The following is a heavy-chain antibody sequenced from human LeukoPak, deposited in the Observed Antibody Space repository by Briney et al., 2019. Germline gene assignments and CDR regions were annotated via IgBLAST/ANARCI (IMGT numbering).Heavy chain of an antibody. D-gene: IGHD2-15*01. Sequence: DSVKVSCKASGYTFTNYGISWVRQAPGQGLEWMGRINPNSGGTNYAQKFQGRVTMTRDTSISTAYMELSRLRSDDTAVYYCARAVCSGGSCYEDGDYWGQGTLVTVSS. J-gene: IGHJ4*02. CDR1: GYTFTNYG. CDR2: INPNSGGT. V-gene: IGHV1-2*06. CDR3: ARAVCSGGSCYEDGDY.